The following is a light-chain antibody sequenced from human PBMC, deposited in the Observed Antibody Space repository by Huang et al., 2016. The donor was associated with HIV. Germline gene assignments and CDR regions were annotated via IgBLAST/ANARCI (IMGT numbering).Light chain of an antibody. CDR2: LGS. CDR1: QSLLHSDGYNY. J-gene: IGKJ4*01. CDR3: MQALQKVT. V-gene: IGKV2-28*01. Sequence: DIVMTQSPLSLPVTPGDPASLSCRSSQSLLHSDGYNYLDWYLQKPGQSPQLLIYLGSYRASGVPDRFSCSGSGTNFTLEISTVEADDVGVYYCMQALQKVTFGGGTKVEIK.